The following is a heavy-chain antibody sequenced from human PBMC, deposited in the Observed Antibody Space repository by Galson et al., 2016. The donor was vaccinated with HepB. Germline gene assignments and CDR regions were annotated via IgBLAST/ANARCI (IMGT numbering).Heavy chain of an antibody. CDR3: ANQAAAGDFDY. D-gene: IGHD6-13*01. CDR1: GFTFSSYG. V-gene: IGHV3-30*18. CDR2: TSDDGTNK. Sequence: SLRLSCATSGFTFSSYGVHWVRQAPGKGLEWVALTSDDGTNKYYSDSVRGRFTISRDNSKNTVYLQMNSLRVEDTAVYFCANQAAAGDFDYWGQGTLVTVSS. J-gene: IGHJ4*02.